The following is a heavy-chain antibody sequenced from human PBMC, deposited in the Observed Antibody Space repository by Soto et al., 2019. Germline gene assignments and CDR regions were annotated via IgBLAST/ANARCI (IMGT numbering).Heavy chain of an antibody. J-gene: IGHJ5*02. CDR2: INAGNGNT. CDR3: ARDHENERVPAAMGWFAP. D-gene: IGHD2-2*01. V-gene: IGHV1-3*01. CDR1: GYTFTSYA. Sequence: ASVKVSCKASGYTFTSYAMHWVRQAPGQRLEWMGWINAGNGNTKYSQKFQGRVTITRDTSASTAYMELSSLRSEDTAVYYCARDHENERVPAAMGWFAPWGQGTLVPVSS.